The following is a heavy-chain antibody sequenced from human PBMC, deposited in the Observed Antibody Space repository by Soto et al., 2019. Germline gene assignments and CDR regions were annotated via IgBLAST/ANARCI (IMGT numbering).Heavy chain of an antibody. CDR2: INSGDGNT. V-gene: IGHV1-3*01. J-gene: IGHJ4*02. Sequence: ASVKVACKASGYTFTSYGIHWVRQAPGQRLEWTGWINSGDGNTKYSEKFQGRFTITRDTSASTAYMELSSLRSDDTAVYYCARDLQWLPRRFDYWGQGTLDTVSS. D-gene: IGHD6-19*01. CDR1: GYTFTSYG. CDR3: ARDLQWLPRRFDY.